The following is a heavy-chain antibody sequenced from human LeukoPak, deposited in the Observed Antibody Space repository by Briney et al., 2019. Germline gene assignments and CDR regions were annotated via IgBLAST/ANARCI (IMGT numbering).Heavy chain of an antibody. V-gene: IGHV3-7*01. D-gene: IGHD3-10*01. CDR3: AKEVGGSGSF. J-gene: IGHJ4*02. CDR1: GFTFSDYW. CDR2: IKQDGSKK. Sequence: PGGSLRLSCAASGFTFSDYWMTWVRQAPGKGLEWVANIKQDGSKKYYVDSVKGRFTISRDNAKNSPYLQMNSLRAEDTAVYYCAKEVGGSGSFWGQGTLVTVSS.